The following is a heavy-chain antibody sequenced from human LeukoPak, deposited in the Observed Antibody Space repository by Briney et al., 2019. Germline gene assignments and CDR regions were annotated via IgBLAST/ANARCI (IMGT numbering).Heavy chain of an antibody. J-gene: IGHJ4*02. CDR1: GFTFRSYW. CDR3: ARSSGYLHY. CDR2: INTDGSTT. D-gene: IGHD3-22*01. Sequence: GGSLRLSCAASGFTFRSYWMHWVRHAPGKGLVWVSHINTDGSTTNYADSVKGRFTISRDNAKNTLYLQINSLRGEDTAVYYCARSSGYLHYWGQGTPVTVSS. V-gene: IGHV3-74*01.